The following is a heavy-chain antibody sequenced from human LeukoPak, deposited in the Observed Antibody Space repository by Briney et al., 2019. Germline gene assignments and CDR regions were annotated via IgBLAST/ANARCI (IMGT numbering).Heavy chain of an antibody. CDR3: ARRSYYDSSGYYREGAFDI. V-gene: IGHV3-53*01. CDR1: GFTVSSNY. J-gene: IGHJ3*02. CDR2: IYSGGST. D-gene: IGHD3-22*01. Sequence: GGSLRLSCAASGFTVSSNYMSWVRQAPGKGLEWVSLIYSGGSTYYADSVKGRFTISRDNFKNTLYLQMNSLRAEDTAVYYCARRSYYDSSGYYREGAFDIWGQGTMVTVSS.